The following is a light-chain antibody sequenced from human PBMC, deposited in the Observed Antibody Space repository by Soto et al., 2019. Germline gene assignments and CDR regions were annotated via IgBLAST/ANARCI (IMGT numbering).Light chain of an antibody. Sequence: DIQMTQSPSSLSASVGDRFTIXXRASQSISSYLNWYQQKPGKAPKLVXYAASSLQSGVPSRFSGSGSGTDFTLTISSLQPEDFATYYCQQSYSTLSITFGQGTRLEIK. CDR2: AAS. CDR3: QQSYSTLSIT. CDR1: QSISSY. J-gene: IGKJ5*01. V-gene: IGKV1-39*01.